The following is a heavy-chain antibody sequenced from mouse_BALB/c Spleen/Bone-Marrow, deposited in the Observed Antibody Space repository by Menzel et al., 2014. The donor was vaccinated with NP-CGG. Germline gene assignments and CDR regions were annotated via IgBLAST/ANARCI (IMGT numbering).Heavy chain of an antibody. CDR1: GYTFTSYW. CDR3: ARALGDGYYYAMDY. J-gene: IGHJ4*01. D-gene: IGHD2-3*01. V-gene: IGHV1-74*01. CDR2: IDPSDSET. Sequence: SGAELVKPGAPVKLSCKASGYTFTSYWMNWAKQRPGRGLEWIERIDPSDSETHYNQKFKDKATLTVDKSSSTAYIQLSSLTSEDSAVYYCARALGDGYYYAMDYWGQGTSVTVSS.